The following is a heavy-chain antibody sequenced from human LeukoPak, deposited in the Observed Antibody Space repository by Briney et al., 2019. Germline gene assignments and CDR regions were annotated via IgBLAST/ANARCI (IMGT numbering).Heavy chain of an antibody. J-gene: IGHJ4*02. CDR1: GFTFSSYA. D-gene: IGHD3-9*01. V-gene: IGHV3-23*01. Sequence: GGSLRLSCAASGFTFSSYALSWVRQAPGKGLEWVSVISASCGTTYYADSVKGRFTISRDTSKDTVYLQMHSLRAEDTAVYYCAKGDVLPSYPTFDYWGQGTLVTVSS. CDR3: AKGDVLPSYPTFDY. CDR2: ISASCGTT.